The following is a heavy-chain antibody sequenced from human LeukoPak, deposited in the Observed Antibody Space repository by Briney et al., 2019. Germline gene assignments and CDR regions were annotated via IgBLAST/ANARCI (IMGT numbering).Heavy chain of an antibody. J-gene: IGHJ4*02. CDR2: IVVGSGNT. D-gene: IGHD2/OR15-2a*01. V-gene: IGHV1-58*01. Sequence: ASVNVSCKASGFTFTSSAVQWVRQARGQRLEWIGWIVVGSGNTNYAQKFQERVAITRDMSTSTAYMELSSLRSEDTAVYYCAAVLWKFPFDYWGQGTLVTVSS. CDR3: AAVLWKFPFDY. CDR1: GFTFTSSA.